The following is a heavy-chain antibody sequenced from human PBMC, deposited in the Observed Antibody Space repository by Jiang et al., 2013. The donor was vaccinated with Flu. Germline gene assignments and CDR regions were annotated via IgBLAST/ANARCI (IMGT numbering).Heavy chain of an antibody. CDR3: ARSEYQLLYADY. D-gene: IGHD2-2*02. Sequence: RVTITADESTSTAYMELSSLRSEDTAVYYCARSEYQLLYADYWGQGTLVTVSS. J-gene: IGHJ4*02. V-gene: IGHV1-69*01.